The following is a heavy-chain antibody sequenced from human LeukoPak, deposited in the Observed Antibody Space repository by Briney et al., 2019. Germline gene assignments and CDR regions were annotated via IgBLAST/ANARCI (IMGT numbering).Heavy chain of an antibody. CDR2: TYYSGTS. J-gene: IGHJ4*02. CDR1: GDAINNGLHF. V-gene: IGHV4-39*02. D-gene: IGHD2-8*01. Sequence: SETLSLTCTVSGDAINNGLHFWGWIRQPPGRGPEWIATTYYSGTSFYNPSLRSRVTIYVDTSNNHLSLTLYSVTAADTGVYYCARQPPRHYQWTFDYWGQGVLVTVSS. CDR3: ARQPPRHYQWTFDY.